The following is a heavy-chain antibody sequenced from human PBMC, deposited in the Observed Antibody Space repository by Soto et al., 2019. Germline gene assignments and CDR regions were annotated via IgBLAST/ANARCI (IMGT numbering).Heavy chain of an antibody. V-gene: IGHV3-23*01. J-gene: IGHJ1*01. Sequence: GGSLRLSCEASGFTFSNYAMSWGRQAPGKGLEWVSVISGSGGSTYYADSVKGRFTISGDNSKNTLYLQMNSLRAEDTAVYYCAKVLTDGYDSSGYPEYFQHWGQGTLVTVSS. CDR1: GFTFSNYA. CDR3: AKVLTDGYDSSGYPEYFQH. CDR2: ISGSGGST. D-gene: IGHD3-22*01.